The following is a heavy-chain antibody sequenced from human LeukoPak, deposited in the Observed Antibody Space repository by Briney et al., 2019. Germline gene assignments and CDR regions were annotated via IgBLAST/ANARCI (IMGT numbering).Heavy chain of an antibody. V-gene: IGHV3-74*01. CDR2: LNTDGRDT. J-gene: IGHJ2*01. CDR3: ARSEAVAWSFDL. Sequence: GGSLRLSCAASGFTFSAYWMHWVRQAPGKGLVWVSRLNTDGRDTRYAGSVQGRFTISRDNAKNTLYLQMNSLRAEDTAVYYCARSEAVAWSFDLRGRGTLVTVSS. CDR1: GFTFSAYW. D-gene: IGHD6-19*01.